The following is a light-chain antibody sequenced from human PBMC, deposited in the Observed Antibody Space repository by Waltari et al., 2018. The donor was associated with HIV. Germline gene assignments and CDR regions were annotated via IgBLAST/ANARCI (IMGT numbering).Light chain of an antibody. J-gene: IGLJ3*02. CDR1: HSDISNYKL. CDR3: CSYAGTDNWM. V-gene: IGLV2-11*01. Sequence: QSALTQPRSVSGSAGQSVTIPCSRGHSDISNYKLVSWYQQHPGKVPKLIIFDVNKRPSGVPDRFSGSKSGNTASLTISGLQVDDEADYYCCSYAGTDNWMFGGGTRLTVL. CDR2: DVN.